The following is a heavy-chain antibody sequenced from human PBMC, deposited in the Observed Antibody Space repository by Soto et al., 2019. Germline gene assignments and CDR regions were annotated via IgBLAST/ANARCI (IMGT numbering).Heavy chain of an antibody. V-gene: IGHV3-23*01. CDR3: AKDARRYFPPEYYFDY. Sequence: GSLRLSCAASGFTFSSYAMSWVRQAPGKGLEWVSAISGSGGSTYYADSVKGRFTISRDNSKNTLYLQMNSLRAEDTAVYYCAKDARRYFPPEYYFDYWGQGTLVTVSS. J-gene: IGHJ4*02. D-gene: IGHD3-9*01. CDR2: ISGSGGST. CDR1: GFTFSSYA.